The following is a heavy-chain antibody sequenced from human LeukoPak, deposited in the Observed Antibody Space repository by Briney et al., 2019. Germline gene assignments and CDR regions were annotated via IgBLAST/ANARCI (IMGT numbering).Heavy chain of an antibody. J-gene: IGHJ3*02. CDR3: ARAHVGWGLAFDI. CDR1: GFTFSGYD. D-gene: IGHD3-16*01. CDR2: ISIGGDT. Sequence: GGSLRLSCAASGFTFSGYDMHWVRQGPGKGLEWVAAISIGGDTYYPGSVKGRFTISRENAKNSFYLQMNSLRAGDTSIYYCARAHVGWGLAFDIWGQGTVVIVSS. V-gene: IGHV3-13*01.